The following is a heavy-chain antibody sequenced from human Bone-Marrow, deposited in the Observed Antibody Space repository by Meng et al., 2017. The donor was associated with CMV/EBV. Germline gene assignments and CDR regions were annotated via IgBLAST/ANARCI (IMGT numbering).Heavy chain of an antibody. J-gene: IGHJ6*02. CDR2: IWYDGSNK. CDR1: GFTFSSYG. V-gene: IGHV3-33*06. Sequence: GESLKISCAASGFTFSSYGMHWVRQAPGKGLEWVAVIWYDGSNKYYADSVKGRFTISRDNSKNTLYLQMNSLRAEDTAVYYCAKSLGYCSSTSCYGGGMDVWGQGTTVTVSS. D-gene: IGHD2-2*01. CDR3: AKSLGYCSSTSCYGGGMDV.